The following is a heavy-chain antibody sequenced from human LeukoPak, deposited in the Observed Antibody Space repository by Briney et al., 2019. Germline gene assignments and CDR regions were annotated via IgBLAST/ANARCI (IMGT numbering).Heavy chain of an antibody. Sequence: GESLKISCETSGYSFTSYWIGWVRQMPGQDLEWMGIIYPGDSDTRYSPSFQGQVAISADKSISTAYLQWSSLKASDTAMYYCARHTIAAAATDYWGQGTLVTVSS. CDR2: IYPGDSDT. CDR3: ARHTIAAAATDY. V-gene: IGHV5-51*01. D-gene: IGHD6-13*01. J-gene: IGHJ4*02. CDR1: GYSFTSYW.